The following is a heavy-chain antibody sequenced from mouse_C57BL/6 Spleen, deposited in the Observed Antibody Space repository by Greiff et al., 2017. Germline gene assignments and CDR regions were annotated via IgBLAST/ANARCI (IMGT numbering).Heavy chain of an antibody. CDR2: ISYDGSN. D-gene: IGHD1-1*01. CDR3: VRDYYGSSYGGNYAMDY. J-gene: IGHJ4*01. CDR1: GYSITSGYY. V-gene: IGHV3-6*01. Sequence: EVQLVESGPGLVKPSQSLSLTCSVTGYSITSGYYWNWIRQFPGNKLEWMGYISYDGSNNYNPSLKNRISITRDTTKNQFFLKLNSVTTEDTATYYCVRDYYGSSYGGNYAMDYWGQGTSVTVSS.